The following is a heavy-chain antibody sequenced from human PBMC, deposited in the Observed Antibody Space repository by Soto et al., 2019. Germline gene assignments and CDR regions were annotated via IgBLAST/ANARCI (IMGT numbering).Heavy chain of an antibody. Sequence: SETLSLTCAVYGGSFSGYYWSWIRQPPGKGLEWIGEINHSGSTNYNPSLKSRVTISVDTSKNQFSLKLSSVTAADTAVYYCARGLVVVVPAAIATTVTMTGGYYFDYWGQGTLVTVSS. CDR2: INHSGST. V-gene: IGHV4-34*01. CDR3: ARGLVVVVPAAIATTVTMTGGYYFDY. D-gene: IGHD2-2*01. J-gene: IGHJ4*02. CDR1: GGSFSGYY.